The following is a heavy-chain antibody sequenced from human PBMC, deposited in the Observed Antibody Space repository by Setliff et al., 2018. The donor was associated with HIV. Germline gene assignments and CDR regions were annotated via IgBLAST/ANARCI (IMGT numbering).Heavy chain of an antibody. CDR1: GFKFRDYT. D-gene: IGHD3-22*01. CDR2: IAGNKGTT. CDR3: AKAPGWLFLSHY. J-gene: IGHJ4*02. Sequence: GGSLRLSCAASGFKFRDYTLSWLRQFPGKGLEWVSAIAGNKGTTFYADSVKGRFTISKDNSKNTLYLQMNSLRVEDTAIYYCAKAPGWLFLSHYWGQGTLVTVSS. V-gene: IGHV3-23*01.